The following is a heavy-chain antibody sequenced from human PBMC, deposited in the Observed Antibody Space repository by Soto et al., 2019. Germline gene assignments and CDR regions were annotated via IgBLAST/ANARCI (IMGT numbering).Heavy chain of an antibody. D-gene: IGHD3-22*01. V-gene: IGHV4-59*01. CDR1: GDTSTSYY. Sequence: PSETLSLTCTVSGDTSTSYYWGWIRQAPGKGLEGIGHIHNSGPSTHTPSLNGRVTISIDMSKKQFSLKLTSLTSADTAVYYCARDFYDSVGYTWFDSGSQGTLVTVSS. CDR3: ARDFYDSVGYTWFDS. J-gene: IGHJ5*01. CDR2: IHNSGPS.